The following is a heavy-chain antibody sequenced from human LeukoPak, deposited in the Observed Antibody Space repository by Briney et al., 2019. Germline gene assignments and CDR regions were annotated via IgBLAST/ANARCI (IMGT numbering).Heavy chain of an antibody. J-gene: IGHJ4*02. CDR1: GGSFSGYY. D-gene: IGHD6-6*01. Sequence: PSETLSLTCAVYGGSFSGYYWSWIRQPPGKGLEWIGEINHSGSTNYNPSLKSRVTISVDTSKNQFSLKLSSVTAADTAVYYCAGGIAARPRYFDYWGQGTLVTVSS. CDR2: INHSGST. V-gene: IGHV4-34*01. CDR3: AGGIAARPRYFDY.